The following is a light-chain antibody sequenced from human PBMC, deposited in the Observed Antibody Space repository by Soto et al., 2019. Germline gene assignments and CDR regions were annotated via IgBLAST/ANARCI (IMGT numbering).Light chain of an antibody. J-gene: IGLJ1*01. Sequence: QSALTQPASVSGSPGQSITISCTGTSSDVGGYNYVSWYQHHPGKAPKPMIYDVSDRPSGVSNRFSGSKSGNTASLTISGLQAEDEAEYHCSSYTSSSSYVFGTGTKVTVL. CDR1: SSDVGGYNY. V-gene: IGLV2-14*03. CDR3: SSYTSSSSYV. CDR2: DVS.